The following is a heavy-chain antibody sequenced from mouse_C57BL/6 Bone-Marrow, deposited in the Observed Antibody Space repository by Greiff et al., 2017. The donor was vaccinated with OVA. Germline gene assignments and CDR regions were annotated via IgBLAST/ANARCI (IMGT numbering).Heavy chain of an antibody. D-gene: IGHD2-4*01. CDR1: GYTFTSYW. CDR2: IHPNSGST. Sequence: QVQLQQPGAELVKPGASVKLSCKASGYTFTSYWMHWVKQRPGQGLEWIGMIHPNSGSTNYNEKFKSKATLTVDKSSSTAYMQLSSLTSEDSAVYYCARDYDYDWDAMDYWGQGTSVTVSS. V-gene: IGHV1-64*01. J-gene: IGHJ4*01. CDR3: ARDYDYDWDAMDY.